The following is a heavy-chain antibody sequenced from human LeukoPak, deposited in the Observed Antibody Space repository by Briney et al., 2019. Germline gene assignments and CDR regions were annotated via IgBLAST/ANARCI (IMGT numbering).Heavy chain of an antibody. D-gene: IGHD4-23*01. CDR1: GGSISSSSYD. Sequence: SETLSLTCTVSGGSISSSSYDWGWLRQPPGKGREWIGSIYYSGSTYYNPSLKSLVTISVDTSKNQFSLKLSSVTAADTAVYYCARGTTVVTPGGYWGQETLVTVSS. J-gene: IGHJ4*02. CDR2: IYYSGST. V-gene: IGHV4-39*07. CDR3: ARGTTVVTPGGY.